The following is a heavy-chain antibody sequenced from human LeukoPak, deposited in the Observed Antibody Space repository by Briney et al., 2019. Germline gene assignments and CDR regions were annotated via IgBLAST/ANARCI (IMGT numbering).Heavy chain of an antibody. J-gene: IGHJ5*02. CDR3: AREDRASGRGLDP. CDR1: GGSISTYY. V-gene: IGHV4-4*07. D-gene: IGHD3-10*01. CDR2: IYVDGST. Sequence: PPETLSLTCTVSGGSISTYYWSWIRQAAGKGLEWIGRIYVDGSTNYNPSLKSRVTMSVDTSKNQFSLNLSSVTAADTAVYYCAREDRASGRGLDPWGQGTLVTVSS.